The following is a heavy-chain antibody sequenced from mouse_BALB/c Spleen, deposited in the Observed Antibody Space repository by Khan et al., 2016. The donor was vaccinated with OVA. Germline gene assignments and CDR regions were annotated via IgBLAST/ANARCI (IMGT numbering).Heavy chain of an antibody. J-gene: IGHJ2*01. CDR3: VRADRLAY. V-gene: IGHV3-1*02. CDR2: ISYSGST. D-gene: IGHD2-14*01. Sequence: VQLKESGPGLVKPSQSLSLTCTVSGYSITSGYGWYWIRQFPGNLLEWMGNISYSGSTNYNPSLKSRITITGDTSKNQFFLQLNTVTTEDTATYNCVRADRLAYWGQGTTLTVSA. CDR1: GYSITSGYG.